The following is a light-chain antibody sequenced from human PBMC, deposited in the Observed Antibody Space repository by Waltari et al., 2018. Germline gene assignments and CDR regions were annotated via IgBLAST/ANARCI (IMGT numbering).Light chain of an antibody. CDR2: GAS. Sequence: EIVMTQSPATLSVSPGERATLSCRASQSVSSDLAWYQQKPGQAPRPLCYGASTRAPGIPARVSGSGSGTDFTLSISSLQSEDFALYYCQQYNDWPKITFGQGTRLEIK. V-gene: IGKV3-15*01. CDR3: QQYNDWPKIT. CDR1: QSVSSD. J-gene: IGKJ5*01.